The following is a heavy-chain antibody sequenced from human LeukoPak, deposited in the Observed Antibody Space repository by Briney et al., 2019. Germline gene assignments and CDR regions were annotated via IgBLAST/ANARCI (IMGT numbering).Heavy chain of an antibody. CDR1: GFTLSSYW. V-gene: IGHV3-7*01. D-gene: IGHD6-19*01. CDR2: IKQDGSEK. CDR3: ARAVDSSGWYETFDY. Sequence: PGGSLRLSCAASGFTLSSYWMSWVRQAPGKGLEWVANIKQDGSEKYYVDSVKGRFTISRDNAKNSLYLQMNSLRAEDTAVYYCARAVDSSGWYETFDYWGQGTLVTVSS. J-gene: IGHJ4*02.